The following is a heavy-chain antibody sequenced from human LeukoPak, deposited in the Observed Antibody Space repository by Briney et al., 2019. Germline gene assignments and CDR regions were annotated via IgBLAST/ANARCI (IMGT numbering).Heavy chain of an antibody. CDR1: GYSISSGYY. J-gene: IGHJ5*02. Sequence: SETLSLTCTVSGYSISSGYYWGWIRQPPGKGLEWIGSIYHSGSTYYNPSLKSRVTISVDTSKNQFSLKLSSVTAADTAVYYCGGSTYAKGWFDPWGQGTLVTVSS. CDR3: GGSTYAKGWFDP. D-gene: IGHD2-2*01. CDR2: IYHSGST. V-gene: IGHV4-38-2*02.